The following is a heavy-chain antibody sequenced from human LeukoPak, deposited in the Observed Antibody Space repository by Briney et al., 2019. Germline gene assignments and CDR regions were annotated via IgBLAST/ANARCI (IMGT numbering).Heavy chain of an antibody. CDR2: IYTSGST. V-gene: IGHV4-61*02. CDR1: GGSISSGSYY. CDR3: ARDGSGTGRVDY. Sequence: PSETLSLTCTGSGGSISSGSYYWSWIRQPAGKGLEWIGRIYTSGSTNYNPSLKSRVTISVDTSKNQFSLKLSSVTAADTAVYYCARDGSGTGRVDYWGQGTLVTVSS. J-gene: IGHJ4*02. D-gene: IGHD3-10*01.